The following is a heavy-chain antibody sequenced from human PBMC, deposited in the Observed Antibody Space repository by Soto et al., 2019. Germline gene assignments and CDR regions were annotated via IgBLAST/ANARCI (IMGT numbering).Heavy chain of an antibody. D-gene: IGHD2-8*01. CDR2: ISGSGGST. CDR1: GFTFSSYA. Sequence: GGSLRLSCAASGFTFSSYAMSWVRQAPGKGLEWVSAISGSGGSTYYADSVKGRFTISRDNSKNTLYLQMNSLTADDTAVYYCARDPNGLHYWGQGTLVTVSS. J-gene: IGHJ4*02. V-gene: IGHV3-23*01. CDR3: ARDPNGLHY.